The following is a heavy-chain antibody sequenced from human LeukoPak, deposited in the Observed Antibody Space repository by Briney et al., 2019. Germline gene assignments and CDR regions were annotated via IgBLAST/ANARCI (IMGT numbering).Heavy chain of an antibody. CDR2: ISGSGGST. D-gene: IGHD3-16*01. J-gene: IGHJ4*02. CDR3: AKAVGYDYVSGELLYYFDY. Sequence: PGGSLRLSCAASGFAFSSYAMSWVRQAPGKGLEWVSAISGSGGSTYYADSVKGRFTISRDNSKNTLYLQMNSLRAEDTAVYYCAKAVGYDYVSGELLYYFDYWGQGTLVTVSS. CDR1: GFAFSSYA. V-gene: IGHV3-23*01.